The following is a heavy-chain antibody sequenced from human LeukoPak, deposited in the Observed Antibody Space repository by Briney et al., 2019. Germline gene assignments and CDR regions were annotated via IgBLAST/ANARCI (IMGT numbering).Heavy chain of an antibody. Sequence: GGSLRLSCAAYGFTLSSYAMSWVRQAPGKGLEWVSAISGSGGSTYYADSVKGRFTISRDNSKNTLYLQMNSLRAEDTAVYYCADSRYSSGWSYFDHWGQGTLVTVSS. CDR3: ADSRYSSGWSYFDH. CDR1: GFTLSSYA. J-gene: IGHJ4*02. CDR2: ISGSGGST. D-gene: IGHD6-19*01. V-gene: IGHV3-23*01.